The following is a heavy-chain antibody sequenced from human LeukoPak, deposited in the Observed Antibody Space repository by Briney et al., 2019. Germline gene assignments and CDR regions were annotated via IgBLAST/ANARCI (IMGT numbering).Heavy chain of an antibody. CDR2: ISYDESQK. J-gene: IGHJ4*02. Sequence: PGASLRLSCAASGFTFSSYAMHWVRQAPGKGLEWVATISYDESQKYYADSVKGRFTISRDNSKNTLYLQMNSLRAEDTAMYYCAKDQQPLVHGDYWGQGMLVTVSA. D-gene: IGHD6-13*01. V-gene: IGHV3-30*18. CDR1: GFTFSSYA. CDR3: AKDQQPLVHGDY.